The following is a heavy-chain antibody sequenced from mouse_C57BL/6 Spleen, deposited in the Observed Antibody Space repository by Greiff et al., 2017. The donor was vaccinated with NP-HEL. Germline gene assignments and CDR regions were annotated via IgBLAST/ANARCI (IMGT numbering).Heavy chain of an antibody. J-gene: IGHJ4*01. D-gene: IGHD2-14*01. CDR2: INPGSGGT. Sequence: QVQLKQSGAELVRPGTSVKVSCKASGYAFTNYLIEWVKQRPGQGLEWIGVINPGSGGTNYNEKFKGKATLTADKSSSTAYMQLSSLTSEDSAVYFCARYRDYYAMDYWGQGTSVTVSS. CDR1: GYAFTNYL. CDR3: ARYRDYYAMDY. V-gene: IGHV1-54*01.